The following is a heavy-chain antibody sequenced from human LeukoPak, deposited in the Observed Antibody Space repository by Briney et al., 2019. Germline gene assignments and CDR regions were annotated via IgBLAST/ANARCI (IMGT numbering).Heavy chain of an antibody. J-gene: IGHJ3*01. CDR2: IDSDGRTT. V-gene: IGHV3-74*01. Sequence: GGSLRLSCAASGFTFSIYWMYWVRQAPGKGLVWVSRIDSDGRTTDYADSLRGRFIISRDNSKNTLYLQINSLKADDTAIYYCVVASDALDLWGQGTTVTVSS. CDR3: VVASDALDL. D-gene: IGHD5-12*01. CDR1: GFTFSIYW.